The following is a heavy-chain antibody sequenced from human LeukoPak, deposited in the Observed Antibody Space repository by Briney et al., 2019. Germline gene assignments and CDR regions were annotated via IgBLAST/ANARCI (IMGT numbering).Heavy chain of an antibody. Sequence: PSETLSLTCTVSGGSISSGGYYWSWIRQHPGKGLEWIGYIYYSGSTYYNPSLKSRVTISVDTSKNQFSLMLSSVTAADTAVYYCARVRGSSWSIYNWFDPWGQGTLVTVSS. J-gene: IGHJ5*02. CDR1: GGSISSGGYY. D-gene: IGHD6-13*01. CDR2: IYYSGST. CDR3: ARVRGSSWSIYNWFDP. V-gene: IGHV4-31*03.